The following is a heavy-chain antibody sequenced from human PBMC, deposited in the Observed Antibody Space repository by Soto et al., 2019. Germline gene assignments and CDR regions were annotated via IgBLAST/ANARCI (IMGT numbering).Heavy chain of an antibody. CDR2: IYPGDSDT. CDR3: ARRSTLINHYYYYMDV. Sequence: GESLKISCKGSGYSFTSYWIGWVRQMPGKGLEWMGIIYPGDSDTRYSPSFQGQVTISADKSISTAYLQWSSLKASDTAMYYCARRSTLINHYYYYMDVWGKGTTVTVSS. V-gene: IGHV5-51*01. J-gene: IGHJ6*03. CDR1: GYSFTSYW. D-gene: IGHD3-10*01.